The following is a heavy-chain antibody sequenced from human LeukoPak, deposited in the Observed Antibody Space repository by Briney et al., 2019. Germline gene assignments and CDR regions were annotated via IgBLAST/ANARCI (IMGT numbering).Heavy chain of an antibody. V-gene: IGHV3-21*01. J-gene: IGHJ4*02. CDR3: AKAAEAGYSYGFVDY. CDR1: GFTFSSYS. D-gene: IGHD5-18*01. CDR2: ISSSSSYI. Sequence: GGSLRLSCAASGFTFSSYSMNWVRQAPGKGLEWVSCISSSSSYIYYADSVKGRFTISRDNAKNLLYLQMNSLRAEDTAVYYCAKAAEAGYSYGFVDYWGQGTLVTVSS.